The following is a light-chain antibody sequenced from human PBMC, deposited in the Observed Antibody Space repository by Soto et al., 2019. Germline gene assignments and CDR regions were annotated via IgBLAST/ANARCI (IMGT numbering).Light chain of an antibody. V-gene: IGKV3-20*01. J-gene: IGKJ2*01. CDR3: QQYSNSPLT. Sequence: IVLTQSPGTLSLSPGERATLSCRASQTVSGTYLAWYQQKPGQAPRLLIYGASSRATGIPDRFSGSGAGTDFNLTISRLEPEDFAMYYCQQYSNSPLTFGQGTKLEIK. CDR2: GAS. CDR1: QTVSGTY.